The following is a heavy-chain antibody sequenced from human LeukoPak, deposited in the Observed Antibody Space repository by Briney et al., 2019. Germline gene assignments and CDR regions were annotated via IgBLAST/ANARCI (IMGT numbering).Heavy chain of an antibody. V-gene: IGHV4-30-4*01. CDR1: GGSISSGDYY. CDR2: IYYSGST. CDR3: ARGRGSSWYYFDS. Sequence: TSQTLSLTCTVPGGSISSGDYYWSWIRQPPGKGLEWIGYIYYSGSTYYNPSLKSRVTISVDTSKNQFSLNLSSVTAADTAVYYCARGRGSSWYYFDSWGQGTLVTVSS. J-gene: IGHJ4*02. D-gene: IGHD6-13*01.